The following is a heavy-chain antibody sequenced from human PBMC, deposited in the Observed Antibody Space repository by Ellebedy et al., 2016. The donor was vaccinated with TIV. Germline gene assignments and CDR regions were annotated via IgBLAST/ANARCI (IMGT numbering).Heavy chain of an antibody. CDR1: GFTFSSYY. V-gene: IGHV3-48*04. CDR2: ITTGSSTI. Sequence: GESLKISXAASGFTFSSYYMNWVRQAPGKGLEWVAYITTGSSTIYYADSVKGRFTISRDDAKNSLYLQMNSLRAEDTAVYYCARVGSAVDYWGQGTLVTVSS. J-gene: IGHJ4*02. CDR3: ARVGSAVDY. D-gene: IGHD6-13*01.